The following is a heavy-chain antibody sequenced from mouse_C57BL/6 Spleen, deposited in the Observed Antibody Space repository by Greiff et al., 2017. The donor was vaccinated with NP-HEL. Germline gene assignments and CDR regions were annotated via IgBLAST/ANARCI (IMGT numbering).Heavy chain of an antibody. CDR1: GYAFSSSW. CDR3: AREDSNYWYFDV. J-gene: IGHJ1*03. CDR2: IYPGDGDT. Sequence: VMLVESGPELVKPGASVKISCKASGYAFSSSWMNWVKQRPGKGLEWIGRIYPGDGDTNYNGKFKGKATLTADKSSSTAYMQLSSLTSDDSAVYFCAREDSNYWYFDVWGTGTTVTVSS. V-gene: IGHV1-82*01. D-gene: IGHD2-5*01.